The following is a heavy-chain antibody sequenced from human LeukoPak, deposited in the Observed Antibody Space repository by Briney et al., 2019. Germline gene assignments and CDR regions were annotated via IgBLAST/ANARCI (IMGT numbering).Heavy chain of an antibody. CDR3: ATFKYPAAFDI. D-gene: IGHD2-2*01. Sequence: GGSLRLSCAASGFIFSSYSMNWVRQAPGKGLEWVSYISGASSAIFYADSVGGRFTISRDNAKNSLYLEMNSLRAEDTAVCYCATFKYPAAFDIWGQGTMVTVSS. CDR2: ISGASSAI. CDR1: GFIFSSYS. J-gene: IGHJ3*02. V-gene: IGHV3-48*01.